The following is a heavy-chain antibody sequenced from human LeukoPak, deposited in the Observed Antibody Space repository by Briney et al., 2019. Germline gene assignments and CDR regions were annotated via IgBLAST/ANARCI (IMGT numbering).Heavy chain of an antibody. CDR3: ARHEATEGHFDY. CDR1: GGSFSGYY. J-gene: IGHJ4*02. CDR2: INHGGST. V-gene: IGHV4-34*01. Sequence: SETLSLTCAVYGGSFSGYYWSWIRQPPGKGLEWIGEINHGGSTNYNPSLKSRVTISVDTSKNQFSLKLSSVTAADTAVYYCARHEATEGHFDYWGQGTLVTVSS.